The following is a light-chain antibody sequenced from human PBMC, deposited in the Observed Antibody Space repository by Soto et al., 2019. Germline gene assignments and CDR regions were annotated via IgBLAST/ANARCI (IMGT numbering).Light chain of an antibody. Sequence: EIVLTQSPGTLSLSPGERATLSCRASQSVSSSYLGWYQQKPGQAPRLLIYGASSRATGIPDRFSGSGSGTAFTLTISRPEPEDFSVYYCQQYGSSPTFGQGTRLEIK. CDR3: QQYGSSPT. J-gene: IGKJ5*01. V-gene: IGKV3-20*01. CDR1: QSVSSSY. CDR2: GAS.